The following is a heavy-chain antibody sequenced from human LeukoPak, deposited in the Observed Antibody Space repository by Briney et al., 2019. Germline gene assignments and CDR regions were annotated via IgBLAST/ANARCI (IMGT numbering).Heavy chain of an antibody. D-gene: IGHD6-25*01. CDR1: GGSISSSSYY. CDR3: ARSRRSSGWPLFDY. Sequence: PSETLSLTCTVSGGSISSSSYYWGWIRQPPGKGLEWIGSIYYSGSTYYNPSLKSRVTISVDTSKNQFSLKLSSVTAADTAVYYCARSRRSSGWPLFDYWGQGTLVTVSS. J-gene: IGHJ4*02. V-gene: IGHV4-39*01. CDR2: IYYSGST.